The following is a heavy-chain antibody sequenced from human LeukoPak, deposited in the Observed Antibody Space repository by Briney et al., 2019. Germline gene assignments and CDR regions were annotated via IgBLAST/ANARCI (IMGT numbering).Heavy chain of an antibody. D-gene: IGHD5-12*01. CDR1: GGSISSYY. Sequence: KPSETLSLTCTVSGGSISSYYWSWIRQPPGKGLELIGYIYYSGSTNYNPSLKSRVTISVDTSKNQYSLKLSSVTAADTAVYYCARVNSGYDYPTFDYWGQGTLVTVSS. CDR3: ARVNSGYDYPTFDY. CDR2: IYYSGST. V-gene: IGHV4-59*01. J-gene: IGHJ4*02.